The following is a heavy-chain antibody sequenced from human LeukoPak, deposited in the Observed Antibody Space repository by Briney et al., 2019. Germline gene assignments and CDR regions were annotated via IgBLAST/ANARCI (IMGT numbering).Heavy chain of an antibody. Sequence: GGSLRLSCAASGFTFSSYAMSWVRQAPGKGLEWVAVISYDGSNKYYADSVKGRFTISRDNSKNTLYLQMNSLRAEDTAVYYCARDRIPTYYDFWSGYYKRPHYYYYGMDVWGQGTTVTVSS. D-gene: IGHD3-3*01. V-gene: IGHV3-30-3*01. CDR2: ISYDGSNK. CDR1: GFTFSSYA. CDR3: ARDRIPTYYDFWSGYYKRPHYYYYGMDV. J-gene: IGHJ6*02.